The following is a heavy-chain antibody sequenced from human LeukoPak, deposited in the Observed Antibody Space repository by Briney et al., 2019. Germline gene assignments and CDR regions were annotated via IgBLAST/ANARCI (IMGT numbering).Heavy chain of an antibody. V-gene: IGHV3-15*01. J-gene: IGHJ3*02. Sequence: GGSLRFSCAASGFTFSNAWMSWVRQAPGKGLEWVGRIKSKTDGGTTDYAAPVKGRFTILRDDSKNTLHLQMNSLNTEDTAVYYCTTDTTKAKVTPIILNAFDIWGQGTMVSVSS. D-gene: IGHD5-18*01. CDR2: IKSKTDGGTT. CDR1: GFTFSNAW. CDR3: TTDTTKAKVTPIILNAFDI.